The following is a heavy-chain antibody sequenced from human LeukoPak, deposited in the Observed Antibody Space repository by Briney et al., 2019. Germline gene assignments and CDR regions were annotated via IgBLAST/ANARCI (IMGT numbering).Heavy chain of an antibody. CDR2: VYYSGST. Sequence: SDTLSLTCTVSGGSISSSSYCWGWIRQPPGKGLEWIGSVYYSGSTYYNPSLKRRVTISVDTSKNQFSLKLSSVTAADTAVYYCARIYFLSSGWPYYFDYWGQGTLVTVSS. V-gene: IGHV4-39*01. CDR3: ARIYFLSSGWPYYFDY. J-gene: IGHJ4*02. CDR1: GGSISSSSYC. D-gene: IGHD6-19*01.